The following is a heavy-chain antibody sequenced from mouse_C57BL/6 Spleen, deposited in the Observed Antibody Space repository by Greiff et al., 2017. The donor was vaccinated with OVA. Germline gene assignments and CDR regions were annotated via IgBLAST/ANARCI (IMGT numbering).Heavy chain of an antibody. V-gene: IGHV1-9*01. D-gene: IGHD1-1*01. Sequence: QVQLQQSGAELMKPGASVKLSCKATGYTFTGYWIEWVKQRPGHGLEWIGEILPGSGSTNYNEKFKGKATFTADTSSNTAYMQLSRLTTEYSDIYYCARTCCGSSIYAMDYWGQGTSVTVSS. CDR3: ARTCCGSSIYAMDY. CDR1: GYTFTGYW. CDR2: ILPGSGST. J-gene: IGHJ4*01.